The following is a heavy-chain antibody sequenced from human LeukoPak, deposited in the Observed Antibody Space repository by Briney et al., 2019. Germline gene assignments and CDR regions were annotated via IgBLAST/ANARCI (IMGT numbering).Heavy chain of an antibody. J-gene: IGHJ5*02. CDR1: GGTFSSYA. CDR2: IIPILGIA. CDR3: ARRNYDFSNWFDP. Sequence: GASVKVSCKASGGTFSSYAISWVRQAPGQGLEWMGRIIPILGIANYAQKFQGRVTITADKSTSTAYMELSSLRSEDTAAYYCARRNYDFSNWFDPWGQGTLVTVSS. V-gene: IGHV1-69*04. D-gene: IGHD3-3*01.